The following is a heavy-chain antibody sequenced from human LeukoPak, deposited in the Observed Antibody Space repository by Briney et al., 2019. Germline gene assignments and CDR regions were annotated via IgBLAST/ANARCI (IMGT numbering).Heavy chain of an antibody. Sequence: GASVKVSCKASGYTFSSFGFSWVRQAPGQGLEWMGWISGYNGNTNYAQKFQGRVTMTTDTSTSTAYMELRSLRSDDTAVYYCAREGYYYDSSGYYRFVDYWGQGTLVTVSS. CDR1: GYTFSSFG. CDR3: AREGYYYDSSGYYRFVDY. V-gene: IGHV1-18*01. D-gene: IGHD3-22*01. CDR2: ISGYNGNT. J-gene: IGHJ4*02.